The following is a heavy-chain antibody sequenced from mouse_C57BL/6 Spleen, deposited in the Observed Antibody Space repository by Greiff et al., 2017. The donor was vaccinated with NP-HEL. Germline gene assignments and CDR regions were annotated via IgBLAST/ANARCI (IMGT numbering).Heavy chain of an antibody. CDR3: ERRGYYGRSYGAY. CDR2: ISYDGSN. V-gene: IGHV3-6*01. J-gene: IGHJ3*01. CDR1: GYSITSGYY. Sequence: EVKLMESGPGLVKPSQSLSLTCSVTGYSITSGYYWNWIRQFPGNKLEWMGYISYDGSNNYNPSLKNRISITRDTFKNQFCLKLTSVTTEDTATYYYERRGYYGRSYGAYWGQGTLVTVSA. D-gene: IGHD1-1*01.